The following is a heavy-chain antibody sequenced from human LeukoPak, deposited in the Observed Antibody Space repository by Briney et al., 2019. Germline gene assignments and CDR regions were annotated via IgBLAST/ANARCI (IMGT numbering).Heavy chain of an antibody. J-gene: IGHJ4*02. CDR2: ISSSGSTI. V-gene: IGHV3-11*04. CDR1: GFSFSDYY. CDR3: AKVNGWLYYFDY. Sequence: GGSLRLSCAASGFSFSDYYMSWIRQAPGKGLEWVSYISSSGSTIYYADSVKGRFTISRDNAKNSLYLQMNSLRAEDTAVYYCAKVNGWLYYFDYWGQGTLVTVSS. D-gene: IGHD3-9*01.